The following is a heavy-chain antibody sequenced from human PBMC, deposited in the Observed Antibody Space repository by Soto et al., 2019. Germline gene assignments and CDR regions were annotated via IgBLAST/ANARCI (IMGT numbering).Heavy chain of an antibody. J-gene: IGHJ5*02. CDR3: ASDMSTT. CDR1: GDTMSATTYQ. CDR2: IYYSGAT. Sequence: PSETLSLTCSVSGDTMSATTYQWDWIRRPPGKGLEWIGTIYYSGATHYNPSLRSRVTISVDTSNNQFFLRSEDTAIYYCASDMSTTWGQGTLVTVSS. D-gene: IGHD2-2*01. V-gene: IGHV4-39*07.